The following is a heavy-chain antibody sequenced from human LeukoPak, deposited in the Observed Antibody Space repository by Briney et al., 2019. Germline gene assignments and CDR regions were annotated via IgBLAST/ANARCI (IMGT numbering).Heavy chain of an antibody. CDR3: ARVSGNDIVAAFDP. Sequence: ASVKVSCKASGGTFSSYAISWVRQAPGQGLEWMGRIIPILGIANYAQKFQGRVTITADKSTSTAYMELSSLRSEDTAVYYCARVSGNDIVAAFDPWGQGTLVNVSS. D-gene: IGHD2-15*01. CDR2: IIPILGIA. V-gene: IGHV1-69*04. CDR1: GGTFSSYA. J-gene: IGHJ5*02.